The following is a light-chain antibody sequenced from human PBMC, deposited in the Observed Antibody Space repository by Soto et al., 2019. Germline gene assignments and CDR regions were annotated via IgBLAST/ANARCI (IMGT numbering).Light chain of an antibody. V-gene: IGKV3-11*01. CDR1: QNIGNF. CDR3: QQRTTWPPLFA. J-gene: IGKJ3*01. Sequence: EIVLTQSPSNMSLSPGERATLSCRASQNIGNFLAWYQHTPGQAPRLLIYDASKRATGIPARFSGSGSGTDFTLTISSLEPADFAVYYCQQRTTWPPLFAFGPGTIVDIK. CDR2: DAS.